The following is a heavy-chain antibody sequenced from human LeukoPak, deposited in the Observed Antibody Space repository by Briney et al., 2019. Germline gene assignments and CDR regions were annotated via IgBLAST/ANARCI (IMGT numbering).Heavy chain of an antibody. V-gene: IGHV5-51*01. Sequence: GESLKISFKGSGYSFTTYWIGWVRPMPGKGPEWLGILYPRDSDTRYSPSFQGQVTISADKSVSTAYLQWSSLKASDTAMYYCARSSGTYSDAFDIWGQGTMVTVSS. CDR3: ARSSGTYSDAFDI. CDR1: GYSFTTYW. CDR2: LYPRDSDT. D-gene: IGHD1-14*01. J-gene: IGHJ3*02.